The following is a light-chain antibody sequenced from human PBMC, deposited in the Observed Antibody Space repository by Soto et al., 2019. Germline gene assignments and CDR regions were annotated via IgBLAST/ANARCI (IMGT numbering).Light chain of an antibody. V-gene: IGKV3D-20*02. CDR2: AAS. Sequence: TVLTQSRATGSLSPRDRATIPCRASQSVSSNKLAWYQQKPGQAPRLLIYAASSRATGIPDRFSGSGSGTDFTLTISSLEPEDFALYYCQQRSNRPITFGQGTRLEIK. CDR1: QSVSSNK. CDR3: QQRSNRPIT. J-gene: IGKJ5*01.